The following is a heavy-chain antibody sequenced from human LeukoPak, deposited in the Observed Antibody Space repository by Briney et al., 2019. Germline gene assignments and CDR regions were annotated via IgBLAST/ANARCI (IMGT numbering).Heavy chain of an antibody. CDR1: GFIVSSYY. J-gene: IGHJ4*02. CDR3: ARGDWGY. D-gene: IGHD3/OR15-3a*01. CDR2: IYGDGST. V-gene: IGHV3-53*01. Sequence: GGSLRLSCAASGFIVSSYYMTWVRQAPGKGLEWVSVIYGDGSTYYTDSVKGRFAISRDNSKNTLYLQMNSLSAEDTAVYYCARGDWGYWGQATRVTVSS.